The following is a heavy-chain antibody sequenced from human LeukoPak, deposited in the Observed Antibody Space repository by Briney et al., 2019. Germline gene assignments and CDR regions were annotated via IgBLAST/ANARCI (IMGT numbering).Heavy chain of an antibody. V-gene: IGHV3-23*01. CDR1: GFTFNRFA. Sequence: GGSLRLSCAASGFTFNRFAMSWVRQAPGKGLEWVSGIIENGGETYYADSVRGRFTISRDNSKNTLYLQMNSLRAEDTAVYYCAKDYEYNSNTWYFHWGRGTLVSVSS. D-gene: IGHD6-13*01. CDR2: IIENGGET. CDR3: AKDYEYNSNTWYFH. J-gene: IGHJ4*02.